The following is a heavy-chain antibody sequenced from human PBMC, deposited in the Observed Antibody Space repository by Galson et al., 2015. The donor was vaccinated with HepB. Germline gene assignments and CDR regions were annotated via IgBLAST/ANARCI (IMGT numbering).Heavy chain of an antibody. CDR3: ARDRHSSGWYIDY. CDR1: GFTFSSYA. V-gene: IGHV3-23*01. D-gene: IGHD6-19*01. Sequence: SLRLSCAASGFTFSSYAMSWVRQAPGKGLEWVSAISGSGGSTYYADSVKGRFTISRDNSKNTLYLQMNSLRAEDTAVYYCARDRHSSGWYIDYWGQGTLVTVSS. CDR2: ISGSGGST. J-gene: IGHJ4*02.